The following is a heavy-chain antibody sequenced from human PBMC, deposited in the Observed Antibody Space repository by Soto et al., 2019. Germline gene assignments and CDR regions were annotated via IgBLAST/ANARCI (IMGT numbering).Heavy chain of an antibody. V-gene: IGHV1-69*01. J-gene: IGHJ4*02. CDR1: GGTFSSYA. CDR2: IIPIFGTA. D-gene: IGHD3-16*02. CDR3: ESALRLGELSTLGY. Sequence: QVQLVQSGAEVKKPGSSVKVSCKASGGTFSSYAISWVRQAPGQGLEWMGGIIPIFGTANYAQKFQGRVTITAAESTSTAYLELSSMRSEDTAVYYCESALRLGELSTLGYWGQGPLVTVSS.